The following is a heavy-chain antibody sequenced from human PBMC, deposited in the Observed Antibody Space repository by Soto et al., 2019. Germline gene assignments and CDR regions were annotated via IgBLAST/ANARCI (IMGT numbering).Heavy chain of an antibody. D-gene: IGHD3-16*01. CDR3: AKTPGVITVITSFDH. Sequence: PGEFLRCPVWPLDGPLINMPWPGSARPQGRGWSGSQRSAAVELAHDADSVKGRFTISRDNSNNTLYLQMNSLRAEDTAVYYCAKTPGVITVITSFDHWGQGTPVTVSS. CDR1: DGPLINMP. J-gene: IGHJ4*02. V-gene: IGHV3-23*01. CDR2: SAAVELA.